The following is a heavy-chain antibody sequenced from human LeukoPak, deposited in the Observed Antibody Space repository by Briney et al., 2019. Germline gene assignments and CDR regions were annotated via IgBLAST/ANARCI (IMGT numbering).Heavy chain of an antibody. J-gene: IGHJ2*01. CDR1: GFTFTSYA. D-gene: IGHD5-24*01. V-gene: IGHV3-23*01. CDR2: LSGSDSST. Sequence: GSLRLSCAASGFTFTSYAMSWVRQAPGKGLEWVSTLSGSDSSTHYADSVKGRFIFSRDNSKNTLYLQMNSLRAEDTAVFYCARHLQTIQKYFDLWGRGTLVTVSS. CDR3: ARHLQTIQKYFDL.